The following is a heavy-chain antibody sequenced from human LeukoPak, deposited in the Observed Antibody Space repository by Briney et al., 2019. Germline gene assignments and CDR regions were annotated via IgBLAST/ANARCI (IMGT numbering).Heavy chain of an antibody. CDR1: GFTFDDYG. CDR3: AREMNSYYYDSSGLVTGLFQH. CDR2: INWNGGST. V-gene: IGHV3-20*04. D-gene: IGHD3-22*01. Sequence: GGSLRLSCAASGFTFDDYGMSWVRQAPGKGLEWVSGINWNGGSTGYADSVKGRFTISRDNAKNSLYLQMNSLRAEDTALYYCAREMNSYYYDSSGLVTGLFQHRGQGTLVTVSS. J-gene: IGHJ1*01.